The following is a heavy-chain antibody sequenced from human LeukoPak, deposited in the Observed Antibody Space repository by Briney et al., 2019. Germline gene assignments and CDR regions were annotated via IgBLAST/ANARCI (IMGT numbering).Heavy chain of an antibody. V-gene: IGHV4-34*01. J-gene: IGHJ4*02. CDR2: INHSGST. Sequence: PSETLSLTRAVYGGSFSGYYWSWIRQPPGKGLEWIGEINHSGSTNYNPSLKSRVTISVDTSKNQFSLKLSSVTAADTAVYYCARGPTFNIVVVTALFDYWGQGTLVTVSS. D-gene: IGHD2-21*02. CDR3: ARGPTFNIVVVTALFDY. CDR1: GGSFSGYY.